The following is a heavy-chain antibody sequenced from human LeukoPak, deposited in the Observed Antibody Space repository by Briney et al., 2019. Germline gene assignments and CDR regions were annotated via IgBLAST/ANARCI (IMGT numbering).Heavy chain of an antibody. CDR1: GFTFSSYW. CDR3: ARGGAARPDF. CDR2: ISYDGSNK. Sequence: GGSLRLSCAASGFTFSSYWMHWARQAPGKGLEWVAVISYDGSNKYYADSVKGRFTISRDNSKNTLYLQMNSLRVEDTAVYYCARGGAARPDFWGQGTLVTVSS. J-gene: IGHJ4*02. D-gene: IGHD6-6*01. V-gene: IGHV3-30*03.